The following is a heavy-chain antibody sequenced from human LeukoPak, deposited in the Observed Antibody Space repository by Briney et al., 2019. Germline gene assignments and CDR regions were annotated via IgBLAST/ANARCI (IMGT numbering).Heavy chain of an antibody. CDR1: GFNFSSYA. J-gene: IGHJ4*02. D-gene: IGHD2-15*01. CDR2: ISCSGGST. V-gene: IGHV3-23*01. Sequence: GGALRLSCAASGFNFSSYAMSWVRQAPGKGLEWVPAISCSGGSTYYAASVKGRFTNPRDNSKNTLYLQMISLRAEDTAVYYSAKDMDLVVAATPVLYYWGQGTLVTVSS. CDR3: AKDMDLVVAATPVLYY.